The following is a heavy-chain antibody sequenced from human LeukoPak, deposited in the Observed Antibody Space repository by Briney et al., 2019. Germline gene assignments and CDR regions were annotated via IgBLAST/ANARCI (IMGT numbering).Heavy chain of an antibody. D-gene: IGHD1-26*01. CDR3: ARGDGSGSYYPYFDY. Sequence: SETLSLTCAVSGGSISSSNWWSWVRQPPGKGLEWIGEIYHSGSTNYNPSLKSRVTMSVDTSTNQFSLKLSSVTAADTAVYYCARGDGSGSYYPYFDYWGQGTLVSVSS. CDR2: IYHSGST. V-gene: IGHV4-4*02. CDR1: GGSISSSNW. J-gene: IGHJ4*02.